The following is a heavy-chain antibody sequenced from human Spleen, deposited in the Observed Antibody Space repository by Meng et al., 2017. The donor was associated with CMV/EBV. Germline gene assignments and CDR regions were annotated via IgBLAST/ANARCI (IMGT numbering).Heavy chain of an antibody. CDR3: ARDSPLFSIAAAAGLFDY. D-gene: IGHD6-13*01. Sequence: VQREQGGAGLLKPSETLSLTCGVEGGTFSGYDWSWIRQPPGKGLEGIGEINHSGSTNYNPSLKSRVTISVDTSKNQFSLKLSSVTAADTAVYYCARDSPLFSIAAAAGLFDYWGQGTLVTVSS. CDR2: INHSGST. V-gene: IGHV4-34*01. CDR1: GGTFSGYD. J-gene: IGHJ4*02.